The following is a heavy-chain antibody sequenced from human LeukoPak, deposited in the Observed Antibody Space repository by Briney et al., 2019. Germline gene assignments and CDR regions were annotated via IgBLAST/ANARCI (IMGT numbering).Heavy chain of an antibody. J-gene: IGHJ6*02. CDR1: EFTFSSYA. Sequence: GGSLRLSCAASEFTFSSYAMSWVRQAPGKGLEWVSTISGSRSSTTYYPDSYYADSVKGRFTISRDNSKNILYLQMNSLRAEDTAVYYCASYYDSSGYWDYYYGMDVWGQGTTVTVSS. V-gene: IGHV3-23*01. CDR2: ISGSRSSTTYYPDS. D-gene: IGHD3-22*01. CDR3: ASYYDSSGYWDYYYGMDV.